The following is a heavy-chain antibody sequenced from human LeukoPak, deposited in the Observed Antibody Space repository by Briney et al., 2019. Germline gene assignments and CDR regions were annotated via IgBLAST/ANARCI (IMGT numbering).Heavy chain of an antibody. V-gene: IGHV4-59*08. CDR2: IYYSGSGST. D-gene: IGHD4-23*01. CDR1: GGSISGYY. J-gene: IGHJ4*02. Sequence: SQTLSLTCTVSGGSISGYYWSWIRQPPGKGLEWIGYIYYSGSGSTNYNPSLKSRVTISVDTSKNQFSLKLSSVTAADTAVYYCARRGGHGGSFDYWGQGTLVTVSS. CDR3: ARRGGHGGSFDY.